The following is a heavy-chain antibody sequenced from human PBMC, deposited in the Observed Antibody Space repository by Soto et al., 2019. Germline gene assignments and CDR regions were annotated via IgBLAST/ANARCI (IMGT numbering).Heavy chain of an antibody. Sequence: SETLSLTCTVSGGSISSYYWSWIRTTPGKGLEWIGYIYYSGSTNYNPSLKSRVTISVDTSKNQFSLKLSSVTAADTAVYYCARHRYYGDYFVFDYWGQGTLVTVSS. CDR1: GGSISSYY. J-gene: IGHJ4*02. D-gene: IGHD4-17*01. CDR2: IYYSGST. V-gene: IGHV4-59*08. CDR3: ARHRYYGDYFVFDY.